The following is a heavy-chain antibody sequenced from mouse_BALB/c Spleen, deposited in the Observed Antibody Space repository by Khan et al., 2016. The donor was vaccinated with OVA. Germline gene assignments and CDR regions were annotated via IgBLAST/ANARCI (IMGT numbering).Heavy chain of an antibody. CDR1: GYTFTDFT. J-gene: IGHJ3*01. CDR3: TRGGGGNRFAY. Sequence: VQLQQSGAELVRPGVSVKISCKGSGYTFTDFTMHWVKQSHAMSLEWIGVISTYYGDATYNQKFKDKATMTVDKSSSTAYMELARLTSEDSAIXCGTRGGGGNRFAYWGQGTLVTVSA. V-gene: IGHV1S137*01. CDR2: ISTYYGDA.